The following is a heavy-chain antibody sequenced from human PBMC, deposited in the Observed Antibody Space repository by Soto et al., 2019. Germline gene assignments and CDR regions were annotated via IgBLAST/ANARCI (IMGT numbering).Heavy chain of an antibody. CDR1: GCTISSHA. CDR2: ISGSGGST. D-gene: IGHD1-1*01. Sequence: GGSLRLSCASSGCTISSHAISWVRQAPGKGLEWVSAISGSGGSTYYADSVKGRFTISRDNSKNTLYLQMNSLRIEDTAVYYCARELERVFDYWGQGTLVTVSS. J-gene: IGHJ4*02. V-gene: IGHV3-23*01. CDR3: ARELERVFDY.